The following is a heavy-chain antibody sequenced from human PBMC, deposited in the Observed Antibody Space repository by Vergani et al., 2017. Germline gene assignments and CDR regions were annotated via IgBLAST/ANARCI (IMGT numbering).Heavy chain of an antibody. D-gene: IGHD1-14*01. CDR2: LNRTGRT. V-gene: IGHV4-38-2*02. J-gene: IGHJ3*01. CDR1: GYSISSGYF. CDR3: ARDGMSHAEIDPKNAFHV. Sequence: QVQLQDSGPRLVEPSETLSLICSVSGYSISSGYFLGWIRQSPGNGLEWLGTLNRTGRTHLSQSLKSRLTISVDPTKNTFSLRLTSATAADTAVYFCARDGMSHAEIDPKNAFHVWGQGTRV.